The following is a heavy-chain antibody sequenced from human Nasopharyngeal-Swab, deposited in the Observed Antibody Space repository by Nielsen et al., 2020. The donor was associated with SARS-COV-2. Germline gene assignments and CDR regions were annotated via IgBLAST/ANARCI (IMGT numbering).Heavy chain of an antibody. CDR1: GFTFSSYA. CDR3: AKDEGEGGGDY. J-gene: IGHJ4*02. D-gene: IGHD3-16*01. Sequence: GESLKISCAASGFTFSSYAMSWVRQAPGKGLEWVSAISGSGGSTYYADSVKGRFTISRDNSKNTLYLQMNSLRAEGTAVYYCAKDEGEGGGDYWGQGTLVTVSS. CDR2: ISGSGGST. V-gene: IGHV3-23*01.